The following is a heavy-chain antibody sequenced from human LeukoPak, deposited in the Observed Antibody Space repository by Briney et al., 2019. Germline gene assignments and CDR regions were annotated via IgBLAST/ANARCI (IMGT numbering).Heavy chain of an antibody. V-gene: IGHV3-74*01. J-gene: IGHJ4*02. CDR1: GFTFSSYW. D-gene: IGHD6-13*01. CDR2: INSEGSST. CDR3: ASVQQLVPRY. Sequence: PGGSLRLSCVASGFTFSSYWMHWVRQAPGKGLVWVSRINSEGSSTSYADSVKGRFTNSRDNAKNTRYLQMNSLRAEDTAVYYCASVQQLVPRYWGQGTLVTVSS.